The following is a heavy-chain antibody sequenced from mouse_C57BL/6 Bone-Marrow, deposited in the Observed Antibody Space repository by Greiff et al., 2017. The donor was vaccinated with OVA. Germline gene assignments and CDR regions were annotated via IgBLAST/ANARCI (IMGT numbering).Heavy chain of an antibody. CDR1: GYTFTDYE. D-gene: IGHD2-5*01. CDR2: IAPEPGGT. J-gene: IGHJ4*01. V-gene: IGHV1-15*01. CDR3: TRVYINYYAMDY. Sequence: QVQLQQSGAELVRPGASVTLSCKASGYTFTDYEMHWVKPTPVHGLEWIGAIAPEPGGTAYTQKFKGKAILTAYKSSSTAYMELRSRTSEDAAGYYCTRVYINYYAMDYWGQGTSVTVSS.